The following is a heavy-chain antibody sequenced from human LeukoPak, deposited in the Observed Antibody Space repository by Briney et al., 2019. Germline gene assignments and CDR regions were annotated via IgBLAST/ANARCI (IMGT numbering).Heavy chain of an antibody. CDR3: ARDWSDTAMVRGYYVDA. D-gene: IGHD5-18*01. CDR2: ISSSSSYI. J-gene: IGHJ6*03. V-gene: IGHV3-21*01. Sequence: GGSLRLSCAASGFTFSGYSMNWVRQAAGKGLEWVSSISSSSSYIYYADSVKGRFTISRDNAKNSLYLQMNSLRAEDTAVYYCARDWSDTAMVRGYYVDAWGKGTTVTVSS. CDR1: GFTFSGYS.